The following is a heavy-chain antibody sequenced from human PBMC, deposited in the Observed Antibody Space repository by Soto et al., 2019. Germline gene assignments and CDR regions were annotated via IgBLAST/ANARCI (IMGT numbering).Heavy chain of an antibody. V-gene: IGHV5-51*01. CDR1: GYSFTSYW. CDR3: ARQLREDYYEHPLDY. CDR2: IYPGDSDT. D-gene: IGHD3-22*01. Sequence: PGESLKISCKGSGYSFTSYWIGWVRQMPGKGLEWMGIIYPGDSDTRYSPSFQGQVTISADKSISTAYLQWSSLKASDTAMYYCARQLREDYYEHPLDYWGQGTLVTVSS. J-gene: IGHJ4*02.